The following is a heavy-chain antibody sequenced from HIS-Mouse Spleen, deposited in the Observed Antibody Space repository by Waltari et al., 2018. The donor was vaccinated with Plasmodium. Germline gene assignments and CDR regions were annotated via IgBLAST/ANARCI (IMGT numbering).Heavy chain of an antibody. CDR3: ARVLGYKAAAGTFVEYFQH. D-gene: IGHD6-13*01. J-gene: IGHJ1*01. CDR2: INPNSGGT. V-gene: IGHV1-2*02. CDR1: GYTFPGNF. Sequence: QVQLVQSGAEVQKPGASLKVSCKASGYTFPGNFTPWVRKAPRPGLEWMGWINPNSGGTNYAQKFQGRVTMTRDTSISTAYMELSRLRSDDTAVYYCARVLGYKAAAGTFVEYFQHWGQGTLVTVSS.